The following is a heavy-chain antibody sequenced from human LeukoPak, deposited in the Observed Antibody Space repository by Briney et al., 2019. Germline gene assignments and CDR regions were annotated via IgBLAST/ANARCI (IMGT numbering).Heavy chain of an antibody. CDR3: ARMSGSRLPGY. Sequence: GGSLRLSCAASGFTFSSHSMNWVRQAPGKGLGWVSYISSSSSARYYADSVKGRFTISRDDARNSLYLQMNSLRAEDTAVYYCARMSGSRLPGYWGQGALVTVSS. J-gene: IGHJ4*02. CDR1: GFTFSSHS. CDR2: ISSSSSAR. V-gene: IGHV3-48*01. D-gene: IGHD3-3*01.